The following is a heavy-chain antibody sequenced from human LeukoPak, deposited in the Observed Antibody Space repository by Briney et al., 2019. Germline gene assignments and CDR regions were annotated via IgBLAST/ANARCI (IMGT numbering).Heavy chain of an antibody. CDR1: GGSISSSHDY. CDR3: ASSRYYDSSGYPTIDY. D-gene: IGHD3-22*01. CDR2: IYYSGST. V-gene: IGHV4-61*05. J-gene: IGHJ4*02. Sequence: SETLSLTCSVSGGSISSSHDYWGWIRQPPGKGLEWIGYIYYSGSTNYNPSLKSRVTISVDTSKNQFSLKLSSVTAADTAVYYCASSRYYDSSGYPTIDYWGQGTLVTVSS.